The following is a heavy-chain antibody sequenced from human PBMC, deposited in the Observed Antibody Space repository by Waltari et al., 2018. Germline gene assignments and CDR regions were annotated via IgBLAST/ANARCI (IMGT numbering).Heavy chain of an antibody. V-gene: IGHV4-30-4*01. CDR3: ARGATYGGSYYFDY. CDR1: DDSITSSGYY. CDR2: MFESGSA. Sequence: QVQLQESGQGLVKPSETLSPTCIVSDDSITSSGYYRSWIHQFPGKALEWIGFMFESGSAYYIPSLSSRVSISVDSSKKQYSLSLRSVTAADTAIYYCARGATYGGSYYFDYWGQGTPVSVSS. J-gene: IGHJ4*02. D-gene: IGHD2-21*01.